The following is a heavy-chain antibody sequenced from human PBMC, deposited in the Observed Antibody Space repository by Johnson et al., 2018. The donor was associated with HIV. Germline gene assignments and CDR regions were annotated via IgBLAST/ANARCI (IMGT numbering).Heavy chain of an antibody. D-gene: IGHD1-14*01. J-gene: IGHJ3*01. V-gene: IGHV3-11*04. CDR1: GFTFSDYY. Sequence: QMQLVESGGGVVKPGGSLRLSCAASGFTFSDYYMSWIRQAPGKGLEWISYISSSGSTIYYADSVKGRFTISRDNAKNSLYLQMSSLRAEDTAVYYCATQDPTHRPGAFDLWGQGTMVTVSS. CDR2: ISSSGSTI. CDR3: ATQDPTHRPGAFDL.